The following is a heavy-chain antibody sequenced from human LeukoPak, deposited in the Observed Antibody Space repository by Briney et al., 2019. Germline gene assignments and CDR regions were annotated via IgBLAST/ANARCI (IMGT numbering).Heavy chain of an antibody. Sequence: PSQTLSLTCAVSGGSISSGGYSWSWIRQPPGKGLEWIGYIYHSGSTYYNPSRKSRATLSVDRSKNQFSLKLRSVTAAATAVSYCASGHSSRWYLNWFDPWGQGTLVTVSS. CDR1: GGSISSGGYS. J-gene: IGHJ5*02. V-gene: IGHV4-30-2*01. CDR2: IYHSGST. CDR3: ASGHSSRWYLNWFDP. D-gene: IGHD6-13*01.